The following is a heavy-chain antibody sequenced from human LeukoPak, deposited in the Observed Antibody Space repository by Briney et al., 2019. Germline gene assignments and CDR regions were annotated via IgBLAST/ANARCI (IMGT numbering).Heavy chain of an antibody. CDR1: GYTFTSYA. V-gene: IGHV7-4-1*02. CDR2: INTNTGNP. D-gene: IGHD3-16*01. J-gene: IGHJ5*02. CDR3: ARVGDPIEGVNWFDP. Sequence: ASVKLSCKASGYTFTSYAMNWVRQAPGQGLEWMGWINTNTGNPTYAQGFTGRFVFSLDTSVSTAYLQISSLKAEDTAVYYCARVGDPIEGVNWFDPWGQGTLVTVSS.